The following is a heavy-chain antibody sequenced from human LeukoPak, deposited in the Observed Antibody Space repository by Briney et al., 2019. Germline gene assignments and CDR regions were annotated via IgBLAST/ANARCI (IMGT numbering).Heavy chain of an antibody. Sequence: KPGGSLRLSCAASGFTFSDAWMTWVRQAPGKGLDWVGRIKSETDGGTTDYAAPVKGIFTISRDDSKNTLYLQMNSLKTEDTAVYYCTTDYYDGSDYWGQGTLVTVSS. J-gene: IGHJ4*02. CDR2: IKSETDGGTT. CDR1: GFTFSDAW. V-gene: IGHV3-15*01. D-gene: IGHD3-22*01. CDR3: TTDYYDGSDY.